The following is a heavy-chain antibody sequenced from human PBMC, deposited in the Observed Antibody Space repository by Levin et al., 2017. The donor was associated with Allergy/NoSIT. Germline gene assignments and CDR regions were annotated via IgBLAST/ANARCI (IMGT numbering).Heavy chain of an antibody. V-gene: IGHV3-15*01. Sequence: GGSLRLSCAASGFTFSKAWMSWVRQAPGKGLEWVGRIKSKSDGGTTDYAAPVKGRFTISRDDSENTLYLQMNSLKTEDSAVYYCITDGWIQQWFFDYWGQGTLVTVSS. CDR2: IKSKSDGGTT. D-gene: IGHD5-18*01. CDR3: ITDGWIQQWFFDY. CDR1: GFTFSKAW. J-gene: IGHJ4*02.